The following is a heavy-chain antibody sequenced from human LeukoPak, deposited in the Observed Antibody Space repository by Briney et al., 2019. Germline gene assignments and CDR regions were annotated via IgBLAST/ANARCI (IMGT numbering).Heavy chain of an antibody. Sequence: SETLSLTCPVSGGSVSSGSHYWSWIRQPPGKGLEWIGHVYYSGSTSYNPSLKGRVTISVDTSKNHFSLELHSVTAADTAVYYCARGAYDSSGYYLNFDYWGQGTLVTVSS. CDR3: ARGAYDSSGYYLNFDY. D-gene: IGHD3-22*01. J-gene: IGHJ4*02. V-gene: IGHV4-61*03. CDR2: VYYSGST. CDR1: GGSVSSGSHY.